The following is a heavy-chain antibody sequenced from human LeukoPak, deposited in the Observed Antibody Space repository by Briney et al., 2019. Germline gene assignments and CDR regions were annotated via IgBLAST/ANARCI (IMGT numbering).Heavy chain of an antibody. CDR1: GGSISSGGYY. D-gene: IGHD1/OR15-1a*01. CDR2: IYYSGST. V-gene: IGHV4-31*03. CDR3: ARARGTVPIDY. J-gene: IGHJ4*02. Sequence: SETLSLTCTVSGGSISSGGYYWSWIRQHPGKGLEWIGYIYYSGSTYYNPSLKSRVTISVDTSKNQFSLKVTSATAADTAVYYCARARGTVPIDYWSQGTLVTVSS.